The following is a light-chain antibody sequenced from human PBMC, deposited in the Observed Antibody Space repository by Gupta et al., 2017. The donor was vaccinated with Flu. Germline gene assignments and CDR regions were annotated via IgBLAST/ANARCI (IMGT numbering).Light chain of an antibody. CDR1: SDVGGYNY. J-gene: IGLJ1*01. V-gene: IGLV2-14*04. CDR2: DVS. CDR3: SSYTTSSTPLYV. Sequence: SDVGGYNYVSWYQQHPGKAPKLMIYDVSNRPSGVSNRFSGSKSGNTASLTISGLQAEDEADYYCSSYTTSSTPLYVFGSGTKVTVL.